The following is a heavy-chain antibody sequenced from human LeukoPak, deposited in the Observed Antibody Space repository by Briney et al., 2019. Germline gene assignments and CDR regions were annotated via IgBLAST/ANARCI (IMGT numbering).Heavy chain of an antibody. CDR3: ARTKYGSGSYGAFDI. Sequence: PGGSLRLSCAASGFTFSSYFMNWVRQAPGKGLEWVSYISSSSSTIYYADSVKGRFTISRDNAKNSLYMQMNSLRDEDTAVYYCARTKYGSGSYGAFDIWGQGTMVTVSS. V-gene: IGHV3-48*02. CDR1: GFTFSSYF. CDR2: ISSSSSTI. D-gene: IGHD3-10*01. J-gene: IGHJ3*02.